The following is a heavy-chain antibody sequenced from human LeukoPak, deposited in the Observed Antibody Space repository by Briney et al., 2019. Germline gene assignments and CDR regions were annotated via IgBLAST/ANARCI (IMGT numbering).Heavy chain of an antibody. Sequence: SCKASGYTLTDYYMHWVRQAPGKGLEWVAVISYDGRNKHYPDSVKGRFTISRDISTDTLWLQMDSLRTEDTAVYYCAKGPLRGTAAAIDYWGQGTLVTVSS. CDR1: GYTLTDYY. V-gene: IGHV3-30*18. D-gene: IGHD2-2*01. J-gene: IGHJ4*02. CDR2: ISYDGRNK. CDR3: AKGPLRGTAAAIDY.